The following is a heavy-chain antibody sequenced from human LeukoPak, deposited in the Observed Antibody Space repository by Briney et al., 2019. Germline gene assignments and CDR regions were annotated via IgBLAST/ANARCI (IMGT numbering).Heavy chain of an antibody. V-gene: IGHV1-8*01. CDR1: GYTFTSYD. CDR2: MNPNSGNT. J-gene: IGHJ6*02. CDR3: ARDLGIAGTTKWTYYYGMDV. D-gene: IGHD1-7*01. Sequence: ASVKVSCKASGYTFTSYDINWVRQATGQGLEWMGWMNPNSGNTSYAQKFQGRVTMTRDTSTSTVYMELRSLRSEDTAVYYCARDLGIAGTTKWTYYYGMDVWGQGTTVTVSS.